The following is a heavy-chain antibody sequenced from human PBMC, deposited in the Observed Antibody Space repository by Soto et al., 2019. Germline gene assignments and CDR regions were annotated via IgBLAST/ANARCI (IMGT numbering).Heavy chain of an antibody. D-gene: IGHD3-3*01. CDR1: GGSFSGYY. CDR3: ARRLYYDFWSGTGMDV. J-gene: IGHJ6*02. V-gene: IGHV4-34*01. CDR2: ISHSGST. Sequence: QVQLQQWGAGLLKPSETLSLTCAVYGGSFSGYYWSWIRQPPGKGLEWIGEISHSGSTNYNPSLKSRVTISVDTSKNQFSLKLSSVTAADTAVYYCARRLYYDFWSGTGMDVWGQGTTVTVSS.